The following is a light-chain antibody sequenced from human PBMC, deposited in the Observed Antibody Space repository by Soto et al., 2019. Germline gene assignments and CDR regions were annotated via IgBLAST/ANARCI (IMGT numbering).Light chain of an antibody. Sequence: EIVLTQSPGTLPLTPGERATLSCRASQSISSYLAWYQQKPGLAPRLLIYDASSRATGIPDRFSGSGSATEFTLTISSLQSEDFALYYCQQYNNWPLTFGPGTKVDIK. CDR2: DAS. J-gene: IGKJ3*01. CDR1: QSISSY. CDR3: QQYNNWPLT. V-gene: IGKV3D-15*01.